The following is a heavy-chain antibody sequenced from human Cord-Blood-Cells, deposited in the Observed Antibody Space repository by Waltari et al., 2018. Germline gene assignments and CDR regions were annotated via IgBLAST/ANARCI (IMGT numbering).Heavy chain of an antibody. V-gene: IGHV3-9*01. J-gene: IGHJ4*02. CDR3: AKARAPLGQLSSHYFDY. D-gene: IGHD6-13*01. CDR2: ISWNSGSI. Sequence: EVQLVESGGGLVQPGRSLRLSCAASGFTFDDYAMHWVRQAPGKGLEWVSGISWNSGSIGYADSVKGRFTISRDNAKNSLYLQMNSLRAEDTALYYCAKARAPLGQLSSHYFDYWGQGTLVTVSS. CDR1: GFTFDDYA.